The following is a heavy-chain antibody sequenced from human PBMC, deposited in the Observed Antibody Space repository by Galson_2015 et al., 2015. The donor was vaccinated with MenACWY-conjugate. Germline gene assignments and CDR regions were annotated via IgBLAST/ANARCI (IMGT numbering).Heavy chain of an antibody. J-gene: IGHJ5*02. CDR3: ARDRGLEWLPSNWFDP. D-gene: IGHD3-3*01. CDR1: VSALNW. V-gene: IGHV3-74*01. CDR2: IKSDGSDT. Sequence: SLRLSCAVSVSALNWMHWVRQAPGKGLVWVSRIKSDGSDTAYADSVKGRFNISRDNSKDTLYLQMNNLRADDTAVYYCARDRGLEWLPSNWFDPWGQGTLVTVSS.